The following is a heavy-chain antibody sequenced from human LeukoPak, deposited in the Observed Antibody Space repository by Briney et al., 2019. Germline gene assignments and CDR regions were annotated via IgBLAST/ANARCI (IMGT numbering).Heavy chain of an antibody. CDR2: IYYSGNT. J-gene: IGHJ5*02. CDR3: ARVEYYDFWSGYYPYNWFDP. Sequence: SETLSLTCTVSGGSISSSSYYWGWIRQPPEKGLEWIGSIYYSGNTYYNPSLKSRVTISIDTSKNQFSLKLSSVTAADTAVYYCARVEYYDFWSGYYPYNWFDPWGQGTLVTVSS. V-gene: IGHV4-39*07. D-gene: IGHD3-3*01. CDR1: GGSISSSSYY.